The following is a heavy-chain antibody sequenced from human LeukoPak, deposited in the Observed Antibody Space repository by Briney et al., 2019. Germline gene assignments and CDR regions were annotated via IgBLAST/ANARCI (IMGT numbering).Heavy chain of an antibody. D-gene: IGHD6-19*01. CDR2: ISGSGGHA. Sequence: GGSLRLSCAASGFTFSSYGMTWVRQAPGKGLEYVSSISGSGGHASYADSVKGRFTISRDNSKNTLYLQMNSLGAEDTAVYYCGKKKYSRGWDGFDVWGQGTLVTVSS. J-gene: IGHJ3*01. V-gene: IGHV3-23*01. CDR3: GKKKYSRGWDGFDV. CDR1: GFTFSSYG.